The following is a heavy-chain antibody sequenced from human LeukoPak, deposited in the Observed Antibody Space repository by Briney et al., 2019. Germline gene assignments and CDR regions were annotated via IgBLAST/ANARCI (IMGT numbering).Heavy chain of an antibody. Sequence: PGGSLRLSCAASGFTFSDFCMTWIRQAPGKGLELLSYISGSAHDVNYIDSVRGRFTISRDNAKNSLYLHMNSLTVEDTAVYYCSRDPRHNDYWGQGTLVTVSS. J-gene: IGHJ4*02. CDR1: GFTFSDFC. CDR2: ISGSAHDV. V-gene: IGHV3-11*01. CDR3: SRDPRHNDY.